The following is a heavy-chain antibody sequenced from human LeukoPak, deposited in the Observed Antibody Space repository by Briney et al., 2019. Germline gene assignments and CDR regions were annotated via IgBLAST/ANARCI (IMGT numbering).Heavy chain of an antibody. V-gene: IGHV1-2*04. Sequence: ASVKVSCKASGYTFTGYYIHWVRQAPGQGLEWMGWINPDSGGTNYAQKFQGWVTMTRDTSISTAYMELSRLRSDDTVVYYCARGFWSSGFDYWGQGTLVTVSS. J-gene: IGHJ4*02. D-gene: IGHD3-3*01. CDR2: INPDSGGT. CDR1: GYTFTGYY. CDR3: ARGFWSSGFDY.